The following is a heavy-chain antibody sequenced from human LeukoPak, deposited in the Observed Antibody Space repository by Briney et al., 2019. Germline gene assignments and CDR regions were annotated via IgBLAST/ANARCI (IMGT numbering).Heavy chain of an antibody. Sequence: KTSETLSLTCTVSGGSISSYHWSWIRQPPGKGLEWIGSFYYSGSTNYNPSLKSRVTISIDTSKNRFSLKLSSVTAADTAVYYCARHDGHSYGYGYWGQGTLVTVSS. CDR3: ARHDGHSYGYGY. J-gene: IGHJ4*02. D-gene: IGHD5-18*01. V-gene: IGHV4-59*08. CDR1: GGSISSYH. CDR2: FYYSGST.